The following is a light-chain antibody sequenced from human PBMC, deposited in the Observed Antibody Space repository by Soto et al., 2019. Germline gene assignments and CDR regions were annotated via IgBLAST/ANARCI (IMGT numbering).Light chain of an antibody. Sequence: QSALTQPRSVSGSPGQSVTISCTGTPRDVGAYNYVSWYQQHPGKAPKHMIYDVTKRPSGVPDRLSGPKSCNTASLTISGLQAEDEADYYCCSYAGSYTFVIFGGGTKLTVL. J-gene: IGLJ2*01. CDR2: DVT. CDR1: PRDVGAYNY. V-gene: IGLV2-11*01. CDR3: CSYAGSYTFVI.